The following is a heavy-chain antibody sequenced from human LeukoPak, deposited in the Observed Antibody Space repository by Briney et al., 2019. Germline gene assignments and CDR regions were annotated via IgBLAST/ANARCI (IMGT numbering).Heavy chain of an antibody. V-gene: IGHV3-23*01. J-gene: IGHJ5*02. D-gene: IGHD6-19*01. CDR1: GFTFSSSA. CDR2: ISNNGGYT. Sequence: PGGSLRLSCAASGFTFSSSAMSWVRQAPGKGLEWVSAISNNGGYTYYADSVQGRFTISRDNSKNTLYLQMNSLRAEDTAVYYCARVYSSGWYPWFDPWGQGTLVTVSS. CDR3: ARVYSSGWYPWFDP.